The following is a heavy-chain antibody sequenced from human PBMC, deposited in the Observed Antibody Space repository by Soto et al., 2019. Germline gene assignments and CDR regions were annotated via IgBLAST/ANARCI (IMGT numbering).Heavy chain of an antibody. CDR3: SRRAPEGFDP. V-gene: IGHV4-39*01. J-gene: IGHJ5*02. Sequence: QLQLLESGPGLVKPSGTLSLSCTVSGASFGTSAYYWGWIRRAPGKGLEWIGSINSSGSTFSNPSLKSRVTISVDTSKNQFSLKLTSVTAADTALYYCSRRAPEGFDPWGQGNLVTVSS. CDR1: GASFGTSAYY. CDR2: INSSGST.